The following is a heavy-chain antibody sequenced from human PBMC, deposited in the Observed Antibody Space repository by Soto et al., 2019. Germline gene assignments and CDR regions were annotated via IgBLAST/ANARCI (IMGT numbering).Heavy chain of an antibody. CDR3: ARGSGIVALPGELEDVKYDY. V-gene: IGHV4-34*01. J-gene: IGHJ4*02. D-gene: IGHD1-1*01. CDR2: INESGST. Sequence: QVQLQQWGAGLVKPSETLSLSCAVYGQSFSGHSWAWIRQPPGTGLEWIGDINESGSTYYNPSLKSRVTISTDTSKNQFSLKLSSVSAADTAAYFCARGSGIVALPGELEDVKYDYWGQGTLVNVSS. CDR1: GQSFSGHS.